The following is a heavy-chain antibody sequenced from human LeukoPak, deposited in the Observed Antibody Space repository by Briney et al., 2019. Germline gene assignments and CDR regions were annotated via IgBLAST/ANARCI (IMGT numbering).Heavy chain of an antibody. CDR3: ARAMQLVHLYYYYYMDV. CDR1: GDSISSYY. V-gene: IGHV4-59*08. J-gene: IGHJ6*03. CDR2: ASYSGNT. Sequence: KSSETLSLTCTVSGDSISSYYCNWIRQPPGKGLEWIGYASYSGNTHYNPSLKSRVTISVDTSKNQFSLKLSSVTAADTAVYYCARAMQLVHLYYYYYMDVWGKGTTVTVSS. D-gene: IGHD6-6*01.